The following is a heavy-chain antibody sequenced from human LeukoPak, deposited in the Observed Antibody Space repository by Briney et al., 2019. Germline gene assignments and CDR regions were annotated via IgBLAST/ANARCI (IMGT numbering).Heavy chain of an antibody. J-gene: IGHJ4*02. CDR2: INAGNGNT. CDR3: ARVFALKYYYDSSGYYQAFDY. CDR1: GGTFSSYD. D-gene: IGHD3-22*01. V-gene: IGHV1-3*01. Sequence: ASVKVSCKASGGTFSSYDISWVRQARGQGLEWMGWINAGNGNTKYSQKFQGRVTITRDTSASTAYMELSSLRSEDTAVYYCARVFALKYYYDSSGYYQAFDYWGQGTLVTVSS.